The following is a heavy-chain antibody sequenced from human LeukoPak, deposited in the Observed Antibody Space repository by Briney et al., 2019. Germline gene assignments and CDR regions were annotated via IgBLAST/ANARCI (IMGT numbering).Heavy chain of an antibody. J-gene: IGHJ4*02. CDR1: GFTFDDYA. CDR2: ISLIGGSI. V-gene: IGHV3-9*01. CDR3: AKDKGPGYGDEGEYYFDY. D-gene: IGHD4-17*01. Sequence: SLRLSCAAPGFTFDDYAMHCVRQAPGKGLEWVSGISLIGGSIGYADSVKGRFTISRDNAKNSMYLQMNSMRAEDTALYYCAKDKGPGYGDEGEYYFDYWGQGTLVTVSS.